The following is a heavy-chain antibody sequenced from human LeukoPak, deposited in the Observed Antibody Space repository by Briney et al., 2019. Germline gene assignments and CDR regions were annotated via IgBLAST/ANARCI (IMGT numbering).Heavy chain of an antibody. V-gene: IGHV3-23*01. CDR3: AKGLYSAYSD. D-gene: IGHD3-22*01. J-gene: IGHJ4*02. CDR1: GFTVSSNY. Sequence: GGSLRLSCAASGFTVSSNYMSWVRQAPGKGLKWVSSISSSGDTTNYADSVKGRFTISRDTYKNTLYLQMTSLRAEDTALYYCAKGLYSAYSDWGQGTLVAVSS. CDR2: ISSSGDTT.